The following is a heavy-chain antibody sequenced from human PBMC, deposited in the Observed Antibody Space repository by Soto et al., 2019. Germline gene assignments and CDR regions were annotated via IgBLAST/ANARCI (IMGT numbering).Heavy chain of an antibody. Sequence: GGPLRLSCAASGFTLRSYWMHRVRQAPGGGLVWVSRIDGSGSNTFYADSVKGRFTISRDNAKNTLYLQMNNLSPEDTAVYYCARNLNGYGKWDYWGQGNLVTVSS. CDR2: IDGSGSNT. J-gene: IGHJ4*02. V-gene: IGHV3-74*01. CDR3: ARNLNGYGKWDY. CDR1: GFTLRSYW. D-gene: IGHD2-2*03.